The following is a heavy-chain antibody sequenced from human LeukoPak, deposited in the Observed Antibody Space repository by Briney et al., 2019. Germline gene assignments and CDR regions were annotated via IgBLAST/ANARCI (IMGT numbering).Heavy chain of an antibody. J-gene: IGHJ5*02. CDR2: INPNGGST. CDR3: ARHQYDFWSGFPSGGDWFDP. V-gene: IGHV1-46*01. Sequence: ASVKVSCKASGYTFTSYYMHWVRQAPGQGLEWMGIINPNGGSTSYAQKFQGRVTMTRDTSTSTVYMELSSLRSEDTAVYYCARHQYDFWSGFPSGGDWFDPWGQGTLVTVSS. D-gene: IGHD3-3*01. CDR1: GYTFTSYY.